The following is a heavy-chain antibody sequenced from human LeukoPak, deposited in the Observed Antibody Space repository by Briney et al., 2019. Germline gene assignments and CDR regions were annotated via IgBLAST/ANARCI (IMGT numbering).Heavy chain of an antibody. V-gene: IGHV3-74*01. J-gene: IGHJ4*02. CDR1: GFTFSSSW. CDR3: AREYSSGWHPNDY. Sequence: PGGSLRLSCAASGFTFSSSWMHWVRQAPGKGLVWVSRINSDGSSTSYADSVKGRFTISRDNAKNTLYLQMNSLRAEDTAVYYCAREYSSGWHPNDYWGQGTLVTVSS. D-gene: IGHD6-19*01. CDR2: INSDGSST.